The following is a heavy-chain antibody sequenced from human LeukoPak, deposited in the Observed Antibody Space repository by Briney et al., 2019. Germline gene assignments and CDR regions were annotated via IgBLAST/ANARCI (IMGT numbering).Heavy chain of an antibody. CDR1: GFTFSSYE. CDR2: ISSSGSNI. CDR3: ARDSPLPYPTVDY. D-gene: IGHD4-17*01. Sequence: TRGSLRLSCAASGFTFSSYEMNWVRQAPGKGLEWVSYISSSGSNIYYADSVKGRFTISRDNAKNSLYLQMNSLRAEDTAVYYCARDSPLPYPTVDYWGQGTLVTVSS. J-gene: IGHJ4*02. V-gene: IGHV3-48*03.